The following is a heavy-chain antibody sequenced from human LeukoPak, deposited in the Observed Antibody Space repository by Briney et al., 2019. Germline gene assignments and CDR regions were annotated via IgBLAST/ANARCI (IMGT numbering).Heavy chain of an antibody. V-gene: IGHV1-18*01. D-gene: IGHD3-9*01. Sequence: GGSVNVSCKASGYTFTSYGISWVRQAPGQGHEWMGWISAYYGNTNYAQKLQGRVTLTTDTSTSTAYMELRSLTSDGTAVYFCARADDISPRYYYGMDVWGPGTTVSVSS. J-gene: IGHJ6*02. CDR1: GYTFTSYG. CDR2: ISAYYGNT. CDR3: ARADDISPRYYYGMDV.